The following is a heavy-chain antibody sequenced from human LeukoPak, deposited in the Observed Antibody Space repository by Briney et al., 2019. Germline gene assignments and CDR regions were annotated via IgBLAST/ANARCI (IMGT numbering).Heavy chain of an antibody. CDR1: GFTFSDYS. Sequence: QPGGSLRLTYAASGFTFSDYSMGWVRQAPGSWPEWLSGVNFGGHITDYTASVRGRSTNSRDNSKNMVSLQMNSLRAEGTAIYFWAKKACRGPGHDVFDVWGQGTMVTVSS. CDR3: AKKACRGPGHDVFDV. CDR2: VNFGGHIT. J-gene: IGHJ3*01. V-gene: IGHV3-23*01. D-gene: IGHD3-10*01.